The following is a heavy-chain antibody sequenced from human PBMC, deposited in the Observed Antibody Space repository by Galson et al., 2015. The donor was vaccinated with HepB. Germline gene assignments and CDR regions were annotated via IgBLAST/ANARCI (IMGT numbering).Heavy chain of an antibody. CDR1: GYTFTDYV. Sequence: SVKVSCKASGYTFTDYVVNWVRQAPGQGLEWMGWMNTNTGKPTYAPGFAGRFVFSLDTSVTTAYLQISSLETDDTAVYYCARGRAYSSYDFAFWGQGILVTVSS. CDR3: ARGRAYSSYDFAF. D-gene: IGHD4-11*01. V-gene: IGHV7-4-1*02. J-gene: IGHJ4*02. CDR2: MNTNTGKP.